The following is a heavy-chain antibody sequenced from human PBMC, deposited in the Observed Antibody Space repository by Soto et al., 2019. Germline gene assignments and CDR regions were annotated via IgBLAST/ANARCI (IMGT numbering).Heavy chain of an antibody. J-gene: IGHJ5*02. D-gene: IGHD3-10*01. Sequence: SETLSLTCDVSGYSISSGYYWGWMRQSPDKGLEWIGTIYHTEITHFNPSLRSRTFISVDTAKNQVSLKLSSVTAADTAVYYCVRGVGGPGTYYDENWFDPWGQGILVTVSS. V-gene: IGHV4-38-2*01. CDR1: GYSISSGYY. CDR2: IYHTEIT. CDR3: VRGVGGPGTYYDENWFDP.